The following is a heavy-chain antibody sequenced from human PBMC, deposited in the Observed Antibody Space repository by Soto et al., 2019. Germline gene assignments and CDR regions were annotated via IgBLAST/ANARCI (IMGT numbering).Heavy chain of an antibody. J-gene: IGHJ5*02. D-gene: IGHD5-18*01. CDR3: ARESDTAMVTGWFDP. V-gene: IGHV4-59*12. CDR2: IYYSGST. CDR1: GGSISSYY. Sequence: SETLSLTCTVSGGSISSYYWSWIRQPPGKGLEWIGYIYYSGSTNYNPSLKSRVTISVDTSKNQFSLKLSSVTAADTAVYYCARESDTAMVTGWFDPWGQGTLVTVSS.